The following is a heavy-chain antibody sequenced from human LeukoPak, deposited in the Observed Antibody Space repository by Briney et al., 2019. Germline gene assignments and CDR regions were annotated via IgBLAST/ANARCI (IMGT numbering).Heavy chain of an antibody. J-gene: IGHJ5*02. CDR2: INHSGST. CDR3: ARDLVVNWFDP. D-gene: IGHD2-21*01. CDR1: GGSFSGYY. V-gene: IGHV4-34*01. Sequence: SSETLSLTCAVYGGSFSGYYWSWIRQPPGKGLEWIGEINHSGSTNYNPSLKSRVTISVDTSKNQFSLKLSSVTAADTAVYYCARDLVVNWFDPWGQGTLVTVSS.